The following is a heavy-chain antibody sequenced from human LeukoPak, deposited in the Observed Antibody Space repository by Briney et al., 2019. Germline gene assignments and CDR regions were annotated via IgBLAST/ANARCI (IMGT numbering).Heavy chain of an antibody. CDR2: ISGSGGST. CDR3: AKVTAPRTQYSSSWYDVYFQH. J-gene: IGHJ1*01. D-gene: IGHD6-13*01. V-gene: IGHV3-23*01. Sequence: GGSLRLSCAASGFTFSSYAMSWVRQAPGKGLEWVSAISGSGGSTYYADSVKGRFTISRDNSKNTLYLQMNSLRAEDTAVHYCAKVTAPRTQYSSSWYDVYFQHWGQGTLVTVSS. CDR1: GFTFSSYA.